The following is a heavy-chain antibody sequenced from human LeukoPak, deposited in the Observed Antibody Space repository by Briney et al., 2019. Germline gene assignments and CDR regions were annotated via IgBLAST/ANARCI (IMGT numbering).Heavy chain of an antibody. CDR2: IYYSGST. J-gene: IGHJ4*02. CDR3: ARGNTGWYPFDY. Sequence: WIRQPPGKGLEWIGSIYYSGSTYYHPSLESRVTTSLDTSKNQFSLKLNSVTAADTAVYYCARGNTGWYPFDYWGQGTLVTVSS. V-gene: IGHV4-39*01. D-gene: IGHD6-19*01.